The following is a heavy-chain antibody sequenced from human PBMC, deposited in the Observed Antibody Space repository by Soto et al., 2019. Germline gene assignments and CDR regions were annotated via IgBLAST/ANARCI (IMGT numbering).Heavy chain of an antibody. CDR1: GYTFTSYD. V-gene: IGHV1-8*01. J-gene: IGHJ5*02. D-gene: IGHD3-3*01. Sequence: GASVKVSCKASGYTFTSYDINWVRQATGQGLEWMGWMNPNSGNTGYAQKFQGRVTMTRNTSISTAYMELSSLRSEDTAVYYCARDPTVLRFLEWSRDKSWFDPWGQGTLVTVSS. CDR3: ARDPTVLRFLEWSRDKSWFDP. CDR2: MNPNSGNT.